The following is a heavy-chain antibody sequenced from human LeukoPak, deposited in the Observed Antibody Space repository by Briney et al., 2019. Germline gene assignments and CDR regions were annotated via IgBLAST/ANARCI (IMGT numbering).Heavy chain of an antibody. CDR3: ARQGTYSSAIGMGY. Sequence: ASVKVSCKASGYIFNNHYMYWVRQAPGQGLEWMGVINPSGGSTSYAQKFQGRVTMTRDTSTRTVYMEVNSLRSKDTAVFYCARQGTYSSAIGMGYWGQGTLVTVSS. V-gene: IGHV1-46*02. CDR2: INPSGGST. D-gene: IGHD6-19*01. CDR1: GYIFNNHY. J-gene: IGHJ4*02.